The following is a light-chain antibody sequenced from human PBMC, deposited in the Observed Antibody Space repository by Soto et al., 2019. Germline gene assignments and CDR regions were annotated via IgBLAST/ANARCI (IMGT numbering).Light chain of an antibody. CDR2: GAS. J-gene: IGKJ2*01. CDR3: QQYNTWPRYT. Sequence: EIVMTQSPATLSVSPGERATLSCRASQSVSSNLAWYQQKPGQAPRLLIYGASTRTTGIPARFSGSGSGTEFTIPISSLQSEDFAVYYCQQYNTWPRYTFGQGTKLEIK. CDR1: QSVSSN. V-gene: IGKV3-15*01.